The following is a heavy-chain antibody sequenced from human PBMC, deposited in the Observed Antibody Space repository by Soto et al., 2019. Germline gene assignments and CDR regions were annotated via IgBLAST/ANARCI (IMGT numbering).Heavy chain of an antibody. CDR3: ARGYYGSGSYYTLDS. D-gene: IGHD3-10*01. J-gene: IGHJ4*02. Sequence: QVQLVQSGAEVKKPGSSVKVSCKASGGTFSSYTISWVRQAPGQGLEWMGRIIPILGIANYAQKFQGRVTITADKSTSTAYMELSSLRSEDTAVYYCARGYYGSGSYYTLDSWGQGTLVTVSS. CDR1: GGTFSSYT. V-gene: IGHV1-69*02. CDR2: IIPILGIA.